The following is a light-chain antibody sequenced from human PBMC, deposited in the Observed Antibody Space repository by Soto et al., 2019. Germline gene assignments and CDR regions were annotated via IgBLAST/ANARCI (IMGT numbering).Light chain of an antibody. CDR2: EGS. CDR3: CSYAGSNV. V-gene: IGLV2-23*01. Sequence: QSVLTQPASVSGSPGQSITISCTGTSSDVGSYNLVSWYQQHPGKAPKLMIYEGSKRPSGVSNRFSGSKSGNTASLTISGLQAEDEADYYCCSYAGSNVCRTGNKVTV. J-gene: IGLJ1*01. CDR1: SSDVGSYNL.